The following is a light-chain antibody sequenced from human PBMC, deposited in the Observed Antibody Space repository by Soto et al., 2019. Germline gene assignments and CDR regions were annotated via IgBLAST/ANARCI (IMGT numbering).Light chain of an antibody. CDR3: SSYTSSSTLEGV. V-gene: IGLV2-14*01. Sequence: QSALTQPAAVSGSPGQSITISCTGTSSDVGGYNYVPWYQQHPGKAPKLMIYEVSNRPSGVSNRFSGSKSGNTASLTISGLQAEDEADYYCSSYTSSSTLEGVFGTGTKVTVL. J-gene: IGLJ1*01. CDR1: SSDVGGYNY. CDR2: EVS.